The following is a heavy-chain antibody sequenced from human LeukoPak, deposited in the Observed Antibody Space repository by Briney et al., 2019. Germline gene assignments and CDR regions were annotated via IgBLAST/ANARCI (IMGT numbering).Heavy chain of an antibody. CDR3: ARDRGRVGATKEAFDI. CDR1: GYTFTSYY. D-gene: IGHD1-26*01. J-gene: IGHJ3*02. V-gene: IGHV1-46*01. Sequence: ASVKVSCKASGYTFTSYYMHWVRQGPGQGLEWMGIINPSGGSTSYAQKFQGRVTMTRDTSTNTVYMELSSLRSEDTAVYYCARDRGRVGATKEAFDIWGQGTMVTVSS. CDR2: INPSGGST.